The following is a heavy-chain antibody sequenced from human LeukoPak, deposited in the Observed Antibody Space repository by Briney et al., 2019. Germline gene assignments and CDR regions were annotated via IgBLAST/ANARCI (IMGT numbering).Heavy chain of an antibody. CDR3: ARVSVAGTGPDY. V-gene: IGHV4-61*01. D-gene: IGHD1/OR15-1a*01. J-gene: IGHJ4*02. CDR2: FSYNVHS. CDR1: GGSVSSSNYY. Sequence: SETLSLTCTVSGGSVSSSNYYWSWIRQSPGKGLEGVGFFSYNVHSDYNPSLKSRVTIAIDTSRNQFSLRLTSVTAADTAIYYCARVSVAGTGPDYWGQGTLVTVSS.